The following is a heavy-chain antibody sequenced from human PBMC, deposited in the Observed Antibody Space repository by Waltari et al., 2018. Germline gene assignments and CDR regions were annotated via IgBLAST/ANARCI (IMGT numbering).Heavy chain of an antibody. D-gene: IGHD3-3*01. CDR2: IYYSGST. CDR1: GGSISSYY. J-gene: IGHJ4*02. CDR3: ARAIGGPYYDFWSGTPFDY. V-gene: IGHV4-59*01. Sequence: QVQLQESGPGLVKPSETLSLTCTVSGGSISSYYWRWIRPPPGQGLEWIGYIYYSGSTNYNPSLKSRVTISVDTSKNQFSLKLSSVTAADTAVYYCARAIGGPYYDFWSGTPFDYWGQGTLVTVSS.